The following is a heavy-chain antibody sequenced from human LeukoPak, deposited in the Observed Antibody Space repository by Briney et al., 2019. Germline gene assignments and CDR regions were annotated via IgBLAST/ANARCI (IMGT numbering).Heavy chain of an antibody. J-gene: IGHJ4*02. CDR1: GFTFSSYS. Sequence: PGGSLRLSCAASGFTFSSYSMNWVRQAPGKGLEWVSYISSSSSTIYYADSVKGRFTISRDNAKNSLYLQMNSLRAEGTAVYYCARNYYYDSSGYYLGYWGQGTLVTVSS. CDR2: ISSSSSTI. CDR3: ARNYYYDSSGYYLGY. D-gene: IGHD3-22*01. V-gene: IGHV3-48*01.